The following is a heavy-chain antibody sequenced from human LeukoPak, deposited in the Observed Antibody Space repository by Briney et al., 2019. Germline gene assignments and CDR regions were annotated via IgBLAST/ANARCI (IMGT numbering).Heavy chain of an antibody. J-gene: IGHJ6*02. V-gene: IGHV3-30*03. CDR2: ISYDGSNK. CDR1: GFTFSSYG. D-gene: IGHD3-10*01. CDR3: ARDRGTMVVRGPSVGDGMDV. Sequence: PGRSLRLSCAASGFTFSSYGMHWVRQAPGKGLEWVAVISYDGSNKYYADSVKGRFTISRDNSKNTLYLQMNSLRAEDTAVYYCARDRGTMVVRGPSVGDGMDVWGQGTTVTVSS.